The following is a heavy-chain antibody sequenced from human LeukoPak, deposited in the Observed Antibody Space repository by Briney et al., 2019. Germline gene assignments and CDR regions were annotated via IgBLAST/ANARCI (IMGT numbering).Heavy chain of an antibody. J-gene: IGHJ4*02. CDR2: INPNSGGT. CDR1: GYTFTGYC. D-gene: IGHD6-19*01. V-gene: IGHV1-2*02. CDR3: TGIAVAGPLSSDY. Sequence: ASVKVSCKASGYTFTGYCMHWVRHAPGQGLEWMGWINPNSGGTNYAQKFQDRVTMTRDTSISTAYMELSRLRSDDTVVYYCTGIAVAGPLSSDYWGQGTLVSVSS.